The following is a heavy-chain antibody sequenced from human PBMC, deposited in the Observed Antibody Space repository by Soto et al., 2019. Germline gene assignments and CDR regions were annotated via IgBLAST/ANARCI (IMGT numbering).Heavy chain of an antibody. Sequence: QVQLVESGGGVVQPGRSLRVSCAASGFMFRNYGMHWVRQAPGKGLEWVAVIWYDGNTKYYADSVKGRFTISRDNSKNTLYLHMNSLRGEDTAVYYCARDFHDDGACWGQGTLVTVSS. CDR3: ARDFHDDGAC. CDR2: IWYDGNTK. CDR1: GFMFRNYG. D-gene: IGHD4-17*01. V-gene: IGHV3-33*01. J-gene: IGHJ4*02.